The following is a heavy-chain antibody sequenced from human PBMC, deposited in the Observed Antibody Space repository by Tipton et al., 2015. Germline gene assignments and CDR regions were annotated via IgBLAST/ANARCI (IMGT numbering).Heavy chain of an antibody. D-gene: IGHD6-19*01. V-gene: IGHV3-23*01. Sequence: SLRLSCAGSGFTFYNYAMNWVRQAPGKGLEWISGISASSTGINYADSVKGRFTISRDNSKQTVYLEMISLRADDTAIYFCAKGGSAWPEYFQHWGQGTLVTDSS. CDR1: GFTFYNYA. J-gene: IGHJ1*01. CDR2: ISASSTGI. CDR3: AKGGSAWPEYFQH.